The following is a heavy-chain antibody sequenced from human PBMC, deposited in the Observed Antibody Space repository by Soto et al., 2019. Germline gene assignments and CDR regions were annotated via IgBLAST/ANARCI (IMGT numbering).Heavy chain of an antibody. Sequence: QVGLQETGPGLVKPSQTLSLTCAVSGDSISGSDFYWNWIRQSPGKGLEWVGYIHYSGTTVFNPSLKSRVAFSVEESKNQFSLSPTSLTAAETAVYYCSREGGTGTGSLGVWGRGTMVIVSS. J-gene: IGHJ3*01. V-gene: IGHV4-30-4*01. CDR2: IHYSGTT. CDR1: GDSISGSDFY. CDR3: SREGGTGTGSLGV. D-gene: IGHD1-1*01.